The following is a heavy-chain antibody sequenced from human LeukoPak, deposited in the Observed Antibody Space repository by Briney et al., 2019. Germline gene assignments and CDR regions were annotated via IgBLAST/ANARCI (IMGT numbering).Heavy chain of an antibody. CDR2: INDSGST. CDR3: ARGPFRGWPYPGY. Sequence: PSETLSLSCNVYGESFSGYHWSWIRQPPGKGLEWIGEINDSGSTNYSPSLESRLTMSLDTSKNQFSLKLRSVTAADTALYYCARGPFRGWPYPGYWGQGTLVTVSS. D-gene: IGHD2-15*01. J-gene: IGHJ4*02. CDR1: GESFSGYH. V-gene: IGHV4-34*01.